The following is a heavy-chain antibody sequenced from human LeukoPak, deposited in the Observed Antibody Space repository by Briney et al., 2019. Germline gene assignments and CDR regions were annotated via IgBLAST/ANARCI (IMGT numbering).Heavy chain of an antibody. CDR2: IYYSGTT. Sequence: SETLSLTCSVSGGSINTHNNYWGWIRQPPGKGLEWVGTIYYSGTTFYNPSLQSRVTLSVDTSKNQFSLKVNSVTAADTAVYYCARRGVEMAPVRPDNWFDPWGQGTLVTVSS. V-gene: IGHV4-39*01. CDR1: GGSINTHNNY. CDR3: ARRGVEMAPVRPDNWFDP. D-gene: IGHD5-24*01. J-gene: IGHJ5*02.